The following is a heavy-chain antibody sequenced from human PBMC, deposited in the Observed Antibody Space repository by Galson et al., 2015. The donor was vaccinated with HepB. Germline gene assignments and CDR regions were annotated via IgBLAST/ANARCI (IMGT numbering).Heavy chain of an antibody. CDR2: ISGSGGST. CDR3: AKEDYCTNGVCYPDY. V-gene: IGHV3-23*01. Sequence: SLRLSCAASGFTFSSYAMSWVRQAPGKGLEWVSVISGSGGSTYYADSVKGRFTISRDTFKNTLYLQMNSLRAEDTAVYYCAKEDYCTNGVCYPDYWGQGTLVTVSS. CDR1: GFTFSSYA. D-gene: IGHD2-8*01. J-gene: IGHJ4*02.